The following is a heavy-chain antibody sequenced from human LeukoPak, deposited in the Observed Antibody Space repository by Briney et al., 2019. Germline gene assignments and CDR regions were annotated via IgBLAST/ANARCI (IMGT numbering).Heavy chain of an antibody. D-gene: IGHD3-22*01. Sequence: SETLSLTCTVSGGSISSYYWSWIRQPPGKGLEWIGYIYYSGSTNYNPSLKSRVTISVDTSKNQFSLKLSSVTAADTAVYYCARPTDYYDSSGYPKHDAFDIWGPRDNGHRLF. CDR3: ARPTDYYDSSGYPKHDAFDI. V-gene: IGHV4-59*01. J-gene: IGHJ3*02. CDR2: IYYSGST. CDR1: GGSISSYY.